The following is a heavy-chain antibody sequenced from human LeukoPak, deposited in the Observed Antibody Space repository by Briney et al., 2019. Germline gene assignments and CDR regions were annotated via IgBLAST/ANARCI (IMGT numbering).Heavy chain of an antibody. J-gene: IGHJ4*02. D-gene: IGHD4-17*01. Sequence: GGSLRLSCVASEFNARYTYMTWVRQAPGKGLEWISVIYRGGYTDYADSVKGRFTISSDNPKRTLYLQMNSLSAEDTATYYCAIGSTVFHARRWGQGSRVTVSS. CDR2: IYRGGYT. CDR1: EFNARYTY. V-gene: IGHV3-53*01. CDR3: AIGSTVFHARR.